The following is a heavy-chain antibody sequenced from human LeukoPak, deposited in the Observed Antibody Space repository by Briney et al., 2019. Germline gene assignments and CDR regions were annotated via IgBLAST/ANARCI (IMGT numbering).Heavy chain of an antibody. CDR2: ISYDGSNK. V-gene: IGHV3-30*14. CDR1: GFTFSSYA. Sequence: GGSLRLSCAASGFTFSSYAMHWVRQAPGKGLEWVAVISYDGSNKYYAGSVKGRFTISRDNSKNTLYLQMNSLRAGDTAVYYCARGDPGAYWGQGTLVTVSS. J-gene: IGHJ4*02. CDR3: ARGDPGAY. D-gene: IGHD2-21*02.